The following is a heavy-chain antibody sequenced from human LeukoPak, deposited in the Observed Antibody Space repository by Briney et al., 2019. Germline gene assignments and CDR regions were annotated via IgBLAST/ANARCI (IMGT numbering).Heavy chain of an antibody. D-gene: IGHD3-22*01. J-gene: IGHJ3*02. CDR2: IYDSGST. Sequence: PSETLSLTCAVYGGSFSGYYWSWIRQPPGKGLEWIGYIYDSGSTNYNPSLKSRVSISVVPSKNQFSLKLSSVTAADTAVYYCACLTTADAFDIWGQGTMVTVSS. CDR1: GGSFSGYY. V-gene: IGHV4-59*01. CDR3: ACLTTADAFDI.